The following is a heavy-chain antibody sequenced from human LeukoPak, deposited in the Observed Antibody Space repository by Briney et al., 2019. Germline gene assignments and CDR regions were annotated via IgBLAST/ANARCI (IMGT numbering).Heavy chain of an antibody. J-gene: IGHJ3*02. V-gene: IGHV3-21*01. Sequence: PGGSLTLSCAASGFTFSTYTMNWVRQAPGRGLEWVSPISISSGYIAYADSLKGRFTVSRDNAKNSLFLQMSGLRAEDTAVYYCARDRRDGYNWYAFDIWGQGTMVTVSS. CDR3: ARDRRDGYNWYAFDI. CDR2: ISISSGYI. D-gene: IGHD5-24*01. CDR1: GFTFSTYT.